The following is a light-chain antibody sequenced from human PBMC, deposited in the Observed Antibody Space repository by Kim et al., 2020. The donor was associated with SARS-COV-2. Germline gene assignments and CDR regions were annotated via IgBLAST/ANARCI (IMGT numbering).Light chain of an antibody. Sequence: GQSGTIYGTGTRSDVGGYNYVSWDQQHPGKAPKLMIYEVSKRPSGGPDRFSGSKSGNTASLTISGLQAEDEADYYCCSYAGSYTYVFGTGTKVTVL. V-gene: IGLV2-11*01. CDR1: RSDVGGYNY. CDR3: CSYAGSYTYV. CDR2: EVS. J-gene: IGLJ1*01.